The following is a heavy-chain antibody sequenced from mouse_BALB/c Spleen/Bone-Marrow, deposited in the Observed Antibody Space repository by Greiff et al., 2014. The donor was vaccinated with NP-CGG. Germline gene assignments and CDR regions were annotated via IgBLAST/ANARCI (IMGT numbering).Heavy chain of an antibody. Sequence: EVMLVESGGGLVQPGGSLKLSCATSGFTFSDYYMYWVRQAPEKRLEWVAYISNGGGSTYYPDTVKGRFTISRDNAKNTQYLQMSRQKSEDTAMYCAASTYYGNPFAYWGQGTLVTVSA. CDR1: GFTFSDYY. J-gene: IGHJ3*01. CDR2: ISNGGGST. V-gene: IGHV5-12*02. D-gene: IGHD2-10*01. CDR3: ASTYYGNPFAY.